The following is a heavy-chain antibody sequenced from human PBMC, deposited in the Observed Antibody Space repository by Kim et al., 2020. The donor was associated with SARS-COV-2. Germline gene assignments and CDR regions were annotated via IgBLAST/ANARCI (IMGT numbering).Heavy chain of an antibody. CDR2: ISWNSGSI. CDR1: GFTFDDYA. CDR3: AKDRLGSGTVGSFYY. D-gene: IGHD3-10*01. Sequence: GGSLRLSCTASGFTFDDYAMHWVRQAPGKGLEWVSGISWNSGSIGYADSVKGRFTISRDNAKNSLYLQMNSLRAEDTALYYCAKDRLGSGTVGSFYYWGQGTLVTVSS. J-gene: IGHJ4*02. V-gene: IGHV3-9*01.